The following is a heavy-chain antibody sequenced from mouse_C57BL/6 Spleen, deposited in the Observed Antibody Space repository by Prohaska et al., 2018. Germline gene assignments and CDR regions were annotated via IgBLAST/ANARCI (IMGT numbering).Heavy chain of an antibody. CDR2: ISKLAYSI. V-gene: IGHV5-15*01. D-gene: IGHD1-1*01. J-gene: IGHJ3*01. CDR1: GFTFSDYG. CDR3: ARVYYGSSLAWFAY. Sequence: EVKLVESGGGLVQPGGSLKLSCAASGFTFSDYGMAWVRQAPRKGPYWLAFISKLAYSIYYADTVTGRFTISRENAKNTLYLEMSSLRSEDTAMYYCARVYYGSSLAWFAYWGQGTLVTVSA.